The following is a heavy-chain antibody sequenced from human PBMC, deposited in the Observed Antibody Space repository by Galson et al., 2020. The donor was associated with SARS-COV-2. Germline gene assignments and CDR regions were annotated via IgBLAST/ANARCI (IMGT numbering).Heavy chain of an antibody. V-gene: IGHV2-70*13. D-gene: IGHD6-19*01. CDR1: GFSLPTSGMC. J-gene: IGHJ4*02. Sequence: SGPTLVKPTQTLTLTCTFSGFSLPTSGMCVTWIRQPPGKALEWLALIDWHDDKYYNTSMKTRLTISRDTSRSQVVLTMTNMDPVDTATYYCARSRAAVSGGVFDYWGQGNLVTVSS. CDR2: IDWHDDK. CDR3: ARSRAAVSGGVFDY.